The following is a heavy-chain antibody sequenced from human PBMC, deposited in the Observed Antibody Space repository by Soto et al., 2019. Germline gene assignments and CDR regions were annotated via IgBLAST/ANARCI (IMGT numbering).Heavy chain of an antibody. CDR2: IYHSGST. CDR1: GGSISSSNW. J-gene: IGHJ6*02. V-gene: IGHV4-4*02. D-gene: IGHD3-9*01. CDR3: EREDWLPRKGGMDV. Sequence: SETLSPTCAVSGGSISSSNWWSWVRQPPGKGLEWIGEIYHSGSTNYNPSLKSRVTISVDKSKNQFSLKLSSVTAADTAVYYCEREDWLPRKGGMDVWGQGTTVTVSS.